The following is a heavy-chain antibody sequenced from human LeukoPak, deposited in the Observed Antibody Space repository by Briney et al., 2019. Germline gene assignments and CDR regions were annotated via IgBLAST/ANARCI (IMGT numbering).Heavy chain of an antibody. CDR2: IIPIFGTA. D-gene: IGHD3-10*01. J-gene: IGHJ3*02. CDR1: GGTFSSYA. V-gene: IGHV1-69*13. CDR3: ARGMYYYGSGSSPPLI. Sequence: SETVSCKASGGTFSSYAISWVRQAPGQGLEWMGGIIPIFGTAKYAQKFQGRVTITADESTSTAYMELSSLRSEDTAVYYCARGMYYYGSGSSPPLIWGQGTMVTVSS.